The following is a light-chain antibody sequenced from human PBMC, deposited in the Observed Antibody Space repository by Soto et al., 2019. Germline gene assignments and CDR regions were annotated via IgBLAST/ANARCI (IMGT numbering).Light chain of an antibody. CDR2: GAS. J-gene: IGKJ4*01. CDR3: HQYGGSPPEVT. V-gene: IGKV3-20*01. CDR1: QSVSSSY. Sequence: EIVLTQSPGTLSLSPGERATLSCRASQSVSSSYLAWYQQKPGQAPRLLIYGASSRATGIPDRFSGSGSGTDFTLTISRLEPEDFAVYYCHQYGGSPPEVTFGGGTKVETK.